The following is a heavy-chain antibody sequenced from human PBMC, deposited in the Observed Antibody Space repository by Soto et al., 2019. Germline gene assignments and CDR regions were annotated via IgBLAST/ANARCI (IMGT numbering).Heavy chain of an antibody. CDR3: ARADYSYGFIDY. Sequence: QVQLQESGPGLVKPSQTLSLTCTVSGGFISSGGYYWSWIRQHPGKGLEWIGYIYYSGSTYYNPSLKSRVSISVDTSKNQFSLKLSSVTGADTAVYYSARADYSYGFIDYWGQGTLVTLSS. CDR1: GGFISSGGYY. D-gene: IGHD5-18*01. CDR2: IYYSGST. J-gene: IGHJ4*02. V-gene: IGHV4-31*03.